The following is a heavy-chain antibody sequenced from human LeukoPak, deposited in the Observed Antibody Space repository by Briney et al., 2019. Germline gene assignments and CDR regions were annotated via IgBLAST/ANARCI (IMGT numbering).Heavy chain of an antibody. V-gene: IGHV3-23*01. CDR1: GFTFSSYA. J-gene: IGHJ4*02. Sequence: GGSLRLSCAASGFTFSSYAMSWVRQAPGKGLEWVSAISGSGGSTYYADSVKGRFTISRDNSKNTLYLQMNSLRAEDTAVYYCAKGGYDYIWGSYRQYYFDYWGQGTLVTVSS. CDR3: AKGGYDYIWGSYRQYYFDY. D-gene: IGHD3-16*02. CDR2: ISGSGGST.